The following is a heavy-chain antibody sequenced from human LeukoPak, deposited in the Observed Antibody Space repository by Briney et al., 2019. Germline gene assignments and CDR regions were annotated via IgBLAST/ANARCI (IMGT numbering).Heavy chain of an antibody. J-gene: IGHJ5*02. D-gene: IGHD2-2*01. V-gene: IGHV1-69*04. CDR2: IIPILGIA. CDR1: GGTFSSYA. Sequence: SVNVSCKASGGTFSSYAISWVRQAPGQGLEWMGRIIPILGIANYAQKFQGRVTITADKSTSTAYMELSSLRSEDTAVYYCARGVVVPAAISNWFDPWGQGTLVTVSS. CDR3: ARGVVVPAAISNWFDP.